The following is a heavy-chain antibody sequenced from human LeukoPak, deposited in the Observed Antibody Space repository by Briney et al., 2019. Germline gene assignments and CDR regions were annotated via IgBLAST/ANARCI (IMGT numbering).Heavy chain of an antibody. CDR2: MNPNSGNT. V-gene: IGHV1-8*03. J-gene: IGHJ4*02. CDR1: GYTFTSYD. Sequence: ASVKVSCKASGYTFTSYDINWVRQATGQGLEWMGWMNPNSGNTGYARKFQGRVTITRNTSISTAYMELSSLRSEDTAVYYCARVWGLSTEDYFDYWGQGTLVTVSS. D-gene: IGHD3-16*01. CDR3: ARVWGLSTEDYFDY.